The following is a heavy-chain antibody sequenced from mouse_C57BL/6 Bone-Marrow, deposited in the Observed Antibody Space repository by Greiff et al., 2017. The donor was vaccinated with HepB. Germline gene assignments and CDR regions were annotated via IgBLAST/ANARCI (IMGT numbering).Heavy chain of an antibody. V-gene: IGHV5-17*01. D-gene: IGHD1-1*01. CDR2: ISSGSSTI. Sequence: EVQLVESGGGLVKPGGSLKLSCAASGFTFSDYGMHWVRQAPEKGLEWVAYISSGSSTIYYADTVKGRFTISRDNAKNTLFLQMTSLRSEDTAMYYCASPHYYGSSYAMDYWGQGTSVTVSS. J-gene: IGHJ4*01. CDR1: GFTFSDYG. CDR3: ASPHYYGSSYAMDY.